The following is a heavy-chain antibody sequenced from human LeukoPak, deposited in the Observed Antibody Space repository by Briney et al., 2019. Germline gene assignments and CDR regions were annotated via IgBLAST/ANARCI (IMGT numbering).Heavy chain of an antibody. J-gene: IGHJ4*02. CDR1: GYTFTNYD. CDR2: MNPNSGNT. D-gene: IGHD5-24*01. Sequence: GASVKVSCKASGYTFTNYDINWVRQATGQGLEWMGWMNPNSGNTGYAQKFQGRVTMTRNTSISTAYMELSSLRSEDTAMFYCARVICANGHNLCYLDDWGQGTLVTVSS. V-gene: IGHV1-8*01. CDR3: ARVICANGHNLCYLDD.